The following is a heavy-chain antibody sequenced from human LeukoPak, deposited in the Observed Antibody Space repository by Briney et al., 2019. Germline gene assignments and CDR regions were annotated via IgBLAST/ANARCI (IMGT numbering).Heavy chain of an antibody. CDR2: ISWNSGSI. Sequence: PGGSLRLSCAASGFTFDDYAMHWVRQAPGKGLEWVSGISWNSGSIGYADSVKGRFTISRDNAKNSLYLQMNSLRAEDTASYYCAKDIFGFGDPRGSGYFDYWGQGTLVTVSS. V-gene: IGHV3-9*01. CDR1: GFTFDDYA. D-gene: IGHD3-10*01. CDR3: AKDIFGFGDPRGSGYFDY. J-gene: IGHJ4*02.